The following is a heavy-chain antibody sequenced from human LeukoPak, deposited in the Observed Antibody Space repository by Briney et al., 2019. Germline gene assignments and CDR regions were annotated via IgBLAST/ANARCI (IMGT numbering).Heavy chain of an antibody. CDR1: GGSFSGYY. J-gene: IGHJ3*02. CDR2: INHSGST. Sequence: SETLSLTCAVDGGSFSGYYWSWIRQPPGKGLEWIWEINHSGSTNYNPSLKSRVTISVDTSKNQFSLKLSSVTAADTAVYYCARGYGSSGYYYLDDAFDIWGQGTMVTVSS. CDR3: ARGYGSSGYYYLDDAFDI. D-gene: IGHD3-22*01. V-gene: IGHV4-34*01.